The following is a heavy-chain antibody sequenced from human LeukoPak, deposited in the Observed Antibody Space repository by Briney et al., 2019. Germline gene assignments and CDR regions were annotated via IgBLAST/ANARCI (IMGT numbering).Heavy chain of an antibody. CDR3: ARGVPTGLIAFDI. CDR1: GYSFTTYW. D-gene: IGHD7-27*01. V-gene: IGHV5-10-1*01. J-gene: IGHJ3*02. Sequence: GESLRISCKASGYSFTTYWINWVRQMPGKGLEWMGRIDPSDSYTNYNPSFQGHVTISADNSSGTASLQWSGLKASDIAMYYCARGVPTGLIAFDIWGQGTMVTVSS. CDR2: IDPSDSYT.